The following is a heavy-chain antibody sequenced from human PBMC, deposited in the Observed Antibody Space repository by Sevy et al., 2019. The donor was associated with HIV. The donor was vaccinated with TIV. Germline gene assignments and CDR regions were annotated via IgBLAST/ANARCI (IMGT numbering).Heavy chain of an antibody. CDR3: ARDLGRAYTYGFNY. D-gene: IGHD5-18*01. Sequence: ASVKVSCKASGYTFTIYSMHWVRQAPGQGLEWMGWINPNSGGTNFAQKFQGRVTMTRDTSISTAYMELNSLRSDDTAVYYCARDLGRAYTYGFNYWGQGTLVTVSS. CDR1: GYTFTIYS. CDR2: INPNSGGT. J-gene: IGHJ4*02. V-gene: IGHV1-2*02.